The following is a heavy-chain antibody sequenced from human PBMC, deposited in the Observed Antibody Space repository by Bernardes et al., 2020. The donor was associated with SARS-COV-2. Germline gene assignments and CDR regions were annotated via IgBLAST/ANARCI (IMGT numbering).Heavy chain of an antibody. CDR3: ARERGATVTTSGYLDYYYGMDV. J-gene: IGHJ6*02. CDR1: GFTVSSNY. CDR2: IYSGGST. Sequence: GGSLRLSCAASGFTVSSNYMSWVRQAPGKGLEWVSVIYSGGSTYYADSVKGRFTISRDNSKNTLYLQMNSLRAEDTAVYYCARERGATVTTSGYLDYYYGMDVWGQGTTVTVSS. D-gene: IGHD4-17*01. V-gene: IGHV3-66*01.